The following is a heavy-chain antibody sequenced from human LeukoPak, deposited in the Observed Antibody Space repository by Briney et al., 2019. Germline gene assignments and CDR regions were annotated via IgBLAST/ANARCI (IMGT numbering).Heavy chain of an antibody. CDR2: IYYSGST. CDR1: GGSFSSYY. J-gene: IGHJ5*02. Sequence: SETLSLTCTVPGGSFSSYYWSWIRQPPGKGLEWIGYIYYSGSTNYNPSLKSRVTISLDTSKNQFSLKLSSVTAADTAVYYCVRAVGPVGGYGSPWGQGTLVTVSS. D-gene: IGHD4-17*01. V-gene: IGHV4-59*01. CDR3: VRAVGPVGGYGSP.